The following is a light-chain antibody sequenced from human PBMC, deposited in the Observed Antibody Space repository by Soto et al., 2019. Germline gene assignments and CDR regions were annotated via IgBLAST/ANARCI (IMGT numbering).Light chain of an antibody. CDR3: GTWDSSLTGYA. Sequence: QSALTQPPSVSAAPGQKVTISCSGSTSNIGNNYVSWFQQLPGTAPKLLIYENDKRPSGIPDRFSGSTSGTSATLGITGLQTGDEADYYCGTWDSSLTGYAFATGTRSPS. CDR1: TSNIGNNY. J-gene: IGLJ1*01. V-gene: IGLV1-51*02. CDR2: END.